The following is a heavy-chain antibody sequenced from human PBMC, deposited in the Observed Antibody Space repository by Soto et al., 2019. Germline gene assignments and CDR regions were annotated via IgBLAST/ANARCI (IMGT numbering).Heavy chain of an antibody. CDR2: IYYSGST. V-gene: IGHV4-59*01. Sequence: QVQLQESGPGLVKPSETLSLTCTVSGGSISSYYWSWIRQPPGKGLEWIGYIYYSGSTNYNPSLTSRVTKPVDTSKNQFSLKLSSVSAADTAVYYCARERTIFGVTIFDYWGQGTLVTVSS. J-gene: IGHJ4*02. D-gene: IGHD3-3*01. CDR3: ARERTIFGVTIFDY. CDR1: GGSISSYY.